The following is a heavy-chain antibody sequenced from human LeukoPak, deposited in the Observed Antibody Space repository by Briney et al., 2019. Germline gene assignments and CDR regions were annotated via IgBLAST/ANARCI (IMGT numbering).Heavy chain of an antibody. CDR3: VRDRPSTTWSNGNFYGIDA. V-gene: IGHV3-21*04. D-gene: IGHD2/OR15-2a*01. J-gene: IGHJ6*02. CDR1: GFTFSTYS. Sequence: GGSLRLSCAASGFTFSTYSMNWLRLAPGKGLEWVSSISPDSNYKYYVDSVKGRFTISRDNAKSSLYLQMNSLRAEDTAMYYCVRDRPSTTWSNGNFYGIDAWGQGTTVTVSS. CDR2: ISPDSNYK.